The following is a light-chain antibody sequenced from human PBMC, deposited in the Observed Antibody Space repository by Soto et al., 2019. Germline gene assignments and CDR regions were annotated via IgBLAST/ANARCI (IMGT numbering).Light chain of an antibody. Sequence: EIVMTQAPATLSVSPGERATLSCRASQSVSSNLAWYQQKPGQAHRLLIYGASTRATGMPARFSGSGSGTEFTHNISSLQSEDFAVYYCQQYNNWPPWTFGQGTQVDIK. CDR1: QSVSSN. J-gene: IGKJ1*01. V-gene: IGKV3-15*01. CDR3: QQYNNWPPWT. CDR2: GAS.